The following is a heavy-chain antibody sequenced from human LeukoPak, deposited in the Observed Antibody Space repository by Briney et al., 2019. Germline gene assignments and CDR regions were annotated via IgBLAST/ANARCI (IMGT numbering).Heavy chain of an antibody. J-gene: IGHJ4*02. Sequence: GASVKVSCKASGYTFTGYYMHWVRQAPGQGLEWMGWINPNSGGTNYAQKFQGRVTMTRDTSISTAYMELSRLRSDDTAVYYCARGSLRFLEWLLFDYWGQGTLVTVS. CDR3: ARGSLRFLEWLLFDY. CDR1: GYTFTGYY. CDR2: INPNSGGT. V-gene: IGHV1-2*02. D-gene: IGHD3-3*01.